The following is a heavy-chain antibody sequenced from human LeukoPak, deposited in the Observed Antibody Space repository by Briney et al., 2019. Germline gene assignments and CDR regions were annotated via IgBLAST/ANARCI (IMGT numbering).Heavy chain of an antibody. CDR2: IYHSGST. D-gene: IGHD2-2*01. J-gene: IGHJ5*02. CDR3: ARDGGRGYCSSTSCYRWFDP. CDR1: GGSISSGGYS. Sequence: PSETLSLTCAVSGGSISSGGYSWSWIRQPPGKGLEWIGYIYHSGSTYYNPSLKSRVTISVDRSKNQFSLKLSSVTAADTAVYYCARDGGRGYCSSTSCYRWFDPWGQGTLVTVSS. V-gene: IGHV4-30-2*01.